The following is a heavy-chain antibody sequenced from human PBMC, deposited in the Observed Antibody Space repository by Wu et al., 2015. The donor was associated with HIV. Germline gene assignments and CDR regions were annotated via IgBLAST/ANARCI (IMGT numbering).Heavy chain of an antibody. D-gene: IGHD5-12*01. CDR2: IDPEDGKT. CDR3: ARGVATILVDGWYFDL. CDR1: GFAFINYY. J-gene: IGHJ2*01. V-gene: IGHV1-69-2*01. Sequence: VQLVQSGADVKAPGTSMKVSCRISGFAFINYYISWVQQAPGKGLDWMGLIDPEDGKTRHAERFQDRVTITADTSTDTAYMEVSSLTFDDTAIYYCARGVATILVDGWYFDLWGRGTLVTVSS.